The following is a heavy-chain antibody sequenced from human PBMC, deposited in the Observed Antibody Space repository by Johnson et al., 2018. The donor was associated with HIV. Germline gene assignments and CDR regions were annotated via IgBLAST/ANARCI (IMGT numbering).Heavy chain of an antibody. CDR2: IKRKIEGETT. CDR3: ARDATYYYDSSGYHDAFDI. CDR1: GFTFSSYA. D-gene: IGHD3-22*01. V-gene: IGHV3-15*01. J-gene: IGHJ3*02. Sequence: VQLVESGGGVVQPGRSLRLSCAASGFTFSSYAMHWVRQAPGKGLEWVGRIKRKIEGETTDYAAPVKGRFTISRDDSKNTLYLQMNSLRAEDTAVYYCARDATYYYDSSGYHDAFDIWGQGTMVTVSS.